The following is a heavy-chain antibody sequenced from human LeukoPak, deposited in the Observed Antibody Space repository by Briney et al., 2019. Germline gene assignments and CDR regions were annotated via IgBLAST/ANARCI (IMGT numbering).Heavy chain of an antibody. J-gene: IGHJ3*02. Sequence: PSETLSLTCTVSGASISSYYWSWIRQPPGKGLEWIGCIFYSGSTKNNPSLKSGVIISVDTSKNQVSLKLSSVTAADTAVYYCARGHYDSSAYYTLDSFDIWGQGTMVTVSS. V-gene: IGHV4-59*01. CDR1: GASISSYY. D-gene: IGHD3-22*01. CDR2: IFYSGST. CDR3: ARGHYDSSAYYTLDSFDI.